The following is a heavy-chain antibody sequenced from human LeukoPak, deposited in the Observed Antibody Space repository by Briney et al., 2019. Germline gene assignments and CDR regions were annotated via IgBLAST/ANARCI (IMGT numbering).Heavy chain of an antibody. D-gene: IGHD6-13*01. V-gene: IGHV4-59*01. Sequence: SETLSLTCTVSGVSISSYYWSWIRQPPGKGLEWIGYIYYSGSTNYNPSLKSRVTISVDTSKNQFSLKLSSVTAADTAVYYCARGYSSSWPLPGNAFDIWGQGTMVTVSS. CDR2: IYYSGST. CDR1: GVSISSYY. J-gene: IGHJ3*02. CDR3: ARGYSSSWPLPGNAFDI.